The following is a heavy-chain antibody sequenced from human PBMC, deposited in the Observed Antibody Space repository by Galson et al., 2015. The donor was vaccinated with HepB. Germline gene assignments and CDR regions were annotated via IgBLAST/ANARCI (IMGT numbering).Heavy chain of an antibody. CDR1: GFTFRSYW. D-gene: IGHD3-16*02. Sequence: SLRLSCAASGFTFRSYWMSWVRQAPGKGLEWVANIKQAGSEKYYVDSVKGRFTISRDNAKNSLYLQMNSLRAEDTAVYYCAREGSYSPYDYVWGTYRYDAFDIWGQGTMVTVSS. CDR2: IKQAGSEK. J-gene: IGHJ3*02. V-gene: IGHV3-7*03. CDR3: AREGSYSPYDYVWGTYRYDAFDI.